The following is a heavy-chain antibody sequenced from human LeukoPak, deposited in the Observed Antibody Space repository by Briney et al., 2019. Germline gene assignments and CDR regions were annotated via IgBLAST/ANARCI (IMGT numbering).Heavy chain of an antibody. CDR1: GFTVSSNY. D-gene: IGHD6-13*01. V-gene: IGHV3-66*02. Sequence: GGSLRLSCAASGFTVSSNYMSWVRQAPGKGPEWVSVIYSGGSTYYADSVKGRFTISRDNSKNTLYLQMNSLRAEDTAVYYCVRDPLSAEVDYWGQGTLVTVSS. J-gene: IGHJ4*02. CDR2: IYSGGST. CDR3: VRDPLSAEVDY.